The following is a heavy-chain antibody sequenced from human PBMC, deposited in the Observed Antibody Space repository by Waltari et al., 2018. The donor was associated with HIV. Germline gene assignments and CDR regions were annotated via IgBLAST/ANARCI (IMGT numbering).Heavy chain of an antibody. CDR2: MNSNSGNT. D-gene: IGHD3-16*02. CDR3: ARGLKKRLYLNYYYYGMDV. V-gene: IGHV1-8*01. CDR1: GYTFTSYD. Sequence: QVQLVQSGAEVKKPGASVKVSCKASGYTFTSYDINWVRQATGQGLEWMGWMNSNSGNTGYAQKFQGRVTMTRNTSISTAYMELSSLRSEDTAVYYCARGLKKRLYLNYYYYGMDVWGQGTTVTVSS. J-gene: IGHJ6*02.